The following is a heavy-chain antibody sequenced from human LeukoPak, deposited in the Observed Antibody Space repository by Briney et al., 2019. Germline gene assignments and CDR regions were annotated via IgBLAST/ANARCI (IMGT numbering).Heavy chain of an antibody. CDR3: ARTQMGYFFDY. V-gene: IGHV4-59*01. D-gene: IGHD5-24*01. Sequence: SETLSLTCTVSGDSISTYFWSWIRQPPGKGLEWIGYISYSGSTNYKPSLKSRVTISVDTSKYQFSLKLSSVIAADTAVYYCARTQMGYFFDYWGQGTLVTVSS. J-gene: IGHJ4*02. CDR1: GDSISTYF. CDR2: ISYSGST.